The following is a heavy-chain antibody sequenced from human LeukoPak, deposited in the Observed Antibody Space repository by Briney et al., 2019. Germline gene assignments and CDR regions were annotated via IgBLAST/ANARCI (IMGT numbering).Heavy chain of an antibody. J-gene: IGHJ4*02. CDR2: INPNSGGT. Sequence: ASVKVSCKASGYTFSDYYMHWVRRAPGQGLEWMGWINPNSGGTKYAQKFQGRVTMTRDTSISTVYMELSRLRSDETAVYYCAKDLGDGYNAYYFDYWGQGTLVTVSS. CDR1: GYTFSDYY. CDR3: AKDLGDGYNAYYFDY. D-gene: IGHD5-24*01. V-gene: IGHV1-2*02.